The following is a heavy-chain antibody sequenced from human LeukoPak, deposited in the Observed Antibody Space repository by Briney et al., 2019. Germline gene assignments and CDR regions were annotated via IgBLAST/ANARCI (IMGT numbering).Heavy chain of an antibody. CDR1: GFTFSSNA. CDR3: ARQLGVYYYDSSLWFDY. V-gene: IGHV3-23*01. J-gene: IGHJ4*02. D-gene: IGHD3-22*01. Sequence: AGSVRLSCAASGFTFSSNAMRWVRQAPGKGLKWVSATSGSGASTYYADSVKVRFTISRDNSKNTLYLQMNSLRAEDTAVYCCARQLGVYYYDSSLWFDYWGQGALVTVSS. CDR2: TSGSGAST.